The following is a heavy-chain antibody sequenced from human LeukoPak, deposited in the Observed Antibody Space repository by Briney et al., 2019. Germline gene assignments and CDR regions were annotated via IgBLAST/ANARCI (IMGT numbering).Heavy chain of an antibody. CDR2: INHSGST. D-gene: IGHD2-2*01. Sequence: SETLSLTCAVYGGSFSGYYWSWIRQPPGKGLEWIGEINHSGSTNYNPSIKSRVTISVDTSKNQFSLKLSSVTAADTAVYYCARDPANSYCSSTSCLSFRFGFDPWGQGTLVTVSS. CDR3: ARDPANSYCSSTSCLSFRFGFDP. V-gene: IGHV4-34*01. J-gene: IGHJ5*02. CDR1: GGSFSGYY.